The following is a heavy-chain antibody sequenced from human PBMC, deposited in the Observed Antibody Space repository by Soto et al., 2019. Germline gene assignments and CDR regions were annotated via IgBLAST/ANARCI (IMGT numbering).Heavy chain of an antibody. V-gene: IGHV4-4*02. CDR3: ARVGHNYGYFGIDY. CDR2: IYHSGST. J-gene: IGHJ4*02. CDR1: GGSISNSNW. D-gene: IGHD5-18*01. Sequence: RSETLSLTCAVSGGSISNSNWWSCVRQPPGKGLEWIGDIYHSGSTNYNPSLKSRVTISIDKSNNQFSLKLSSVTAADTSVYYCARVGHNYGYFGIDYWGQGTPVTVSS.